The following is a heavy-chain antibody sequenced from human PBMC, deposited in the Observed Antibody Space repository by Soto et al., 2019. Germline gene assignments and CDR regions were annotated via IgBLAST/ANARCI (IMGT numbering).Heavy chain of an antibody. D-gene: IGHD2-15*01. J-gene: IGHJ1*01. CDR1: GYIFTAYS. CDR2: VNPSGGST. CDR3: AREENCSDGICYSEYFQR. V-gene: IGHV1-46*01. Sequence: ASVKVSCKASGYIFTAYSMHWVRQAPGQGLEWMGVVNPSGGSTNYAQKFQGGITMTRDTSTSTVYVDLSSLTSEDTAVYYCAREENCSDGICYSEYFQRWGQGTLVTVSS.